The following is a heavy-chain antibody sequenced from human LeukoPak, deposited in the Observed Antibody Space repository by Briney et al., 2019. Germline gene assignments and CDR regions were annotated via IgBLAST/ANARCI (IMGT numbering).Heavy chain of an antibody. CDR1: GGSISSYY. D-gene: IGHD3-10*01. CDR3: ARVFDSGSQAYFYYMDV. Sequence: SETLSLTCTVSGGSISSYYWSWIRQPPGKGLEWIGYIYYSGSTNYNPSLKSRVTISVDTSKNQFSLKPSSVTAADTAVYYCARVFDSGSQAYFYYMDVWGKGTTVTIFS. J-gene: IGHJ6*03. CDR2: IYYSGST. V-gene: IGHV4-59*01.